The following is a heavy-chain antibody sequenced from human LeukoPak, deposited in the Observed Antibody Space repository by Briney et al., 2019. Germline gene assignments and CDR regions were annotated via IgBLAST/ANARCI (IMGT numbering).Heavy chain of an antibody. CDR3: ARDRGIVGTTGYYYMDV. D-gene: IGHD1-14*01. J-gene: IGHJ6*03. Sequence: GGSLRLSRVASGFTFSDYYMSWIRQAPGKGLKWVSYIGSSVYYADSVKGRFTISRDNAKNSLYLQMNSMRAEDTAVYYCARDRGIVGTTGYYYMDVWGTGTTVTVSS. CDR1: GFTFSDYY. CDR2: IGSSV. V-gene: IGHV3-11*04.